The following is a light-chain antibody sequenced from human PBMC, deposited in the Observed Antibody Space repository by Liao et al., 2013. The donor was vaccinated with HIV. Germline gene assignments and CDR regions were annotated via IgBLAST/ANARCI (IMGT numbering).Light chain of an antibody. CDR2: YDS. V-gene: IGLV3-21*01. J-gene: IGLJ1*01. CDR1: NIGSRS. Sequence: SYVLTQPPSVSVAPGKTATITCGGNNIGSRSVHWYQQKPGQAPXLVIYYDSDRPSGIPERFSGSNSGNTATLTISGTQAMDEADYFCQAWDSSTALYVFGTGTKVTVL. CDR3: QAWDSSTALYV.